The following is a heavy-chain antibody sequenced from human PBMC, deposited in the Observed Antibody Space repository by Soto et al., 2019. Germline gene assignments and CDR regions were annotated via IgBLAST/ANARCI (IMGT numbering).Heavy chain of an antibody. Sequence: QVQLVQSGAEVKKPGASVKVSCKASGYTFTSYDINWVRQATGQVLEWMGWMNPNSGNTGYAQKFQGRVTMTRNTSISTAYMELGSLRSEDTAVYYCATYPRITMVREDNWFDPWGQGTLVTVSS. J-gene: IGHJ5*02. D-gene: IGHD3-10*01. CDR2: MNPNSGNT. CDR3: ATYPRITMVREDNWFDP. V-gene: IGHV1-8*01. CDR1: GYTFTSYD.